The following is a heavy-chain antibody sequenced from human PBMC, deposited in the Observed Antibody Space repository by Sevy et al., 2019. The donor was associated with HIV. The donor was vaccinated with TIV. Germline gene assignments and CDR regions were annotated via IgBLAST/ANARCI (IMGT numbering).Heavy chain of an antibody. V-gene: IGHV3-53*01. CDR3: ARVTVRGFDY. CDR1: GFTVSSNY. Sequence: GGSLRLSCTASGFTVSSNYMSWVRQAPGKGLEWVSVLYSCGSTYYADSVKGRFTISRDNSKNTLYLQMNSLRAEDTAVYYCARVTVRGFDYWGQGTLVTVSS. J-gene: IGHJ4*02. D-gene: IGHD3-10*01. CDR2: LYSCGST.